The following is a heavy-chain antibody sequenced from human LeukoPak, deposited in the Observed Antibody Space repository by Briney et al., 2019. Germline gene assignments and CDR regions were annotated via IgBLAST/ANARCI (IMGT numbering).Heavy chain of an antibody. V-gene: IGHV4-59*01. J-gene: IGHJ4*02. CDR1: GGSISSYY. CDR3: ARGEEYSSSSNYFDY. CDR2: IYCSGST. Sequence: SETLSLTCTVSGGSISSYYWSWIRQPPGKGLEWIGYIYCSGSTNYNPSLKSRVTISVDTSKNQFSLKLSSVTAADTAVYYCARGEEYSSSSNYFDYWGQGTLVTVSS. D-gene: IGHD6-6*01.